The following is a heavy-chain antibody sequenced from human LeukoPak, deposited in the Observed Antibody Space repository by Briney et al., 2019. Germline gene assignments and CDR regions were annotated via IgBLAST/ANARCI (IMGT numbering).Heavy chain of an antibody. D-gene: IGHD3-10*01. CDR3: RGVRFGELFDY. Sequence: PSETLSLTCAVYGGSFSGYYWSWIRQSPGKGLEWIGEINQSGDTNYNPSLKSRVTMSVDTSKNQFSLQLSSVTAADTAVYYCRGVRFGELFDYWGQGTLVTVSS. J-gene: IGHJ4*02. CDR1: GGSFSGYY. V-gene: IGHV4-34*03. CDR2: INQSGDT.